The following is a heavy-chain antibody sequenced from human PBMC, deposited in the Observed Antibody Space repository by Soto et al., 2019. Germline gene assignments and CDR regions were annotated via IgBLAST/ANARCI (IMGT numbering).Heavy chain of an antibody. Sequence: QVQLQESGPGLVKPSQTLSLTCTVSGGSISSGDYYWSWIRQPPGKGLEWIGYIYYSGSTYYNPSLDSRGTXXVXTXXNQFSLKLSSVTAADTAVYYCARLTSFYYYYGMDVWGQGTTVTVSS. D-gene: IGHD2-2*01. J-gene: IGHJ6*02. V-gene: IGHV4-30-4*01. CDR3: ARLTSFYYYYGMDV. CDR1: GGSISSGDYY. CDR2: IYYSGST.